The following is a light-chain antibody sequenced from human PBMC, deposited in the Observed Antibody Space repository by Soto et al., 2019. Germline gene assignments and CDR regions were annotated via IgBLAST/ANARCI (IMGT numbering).Light chain of an antibody. J-gene: IGLJ2*01. CDR1: SSNIGAGYD. CDR3: QSYDSSLVV. CDR2: GNS. V-gene: IGLV1-40*01. Sequence: QPVLTQPPSVSGAPGQRVTISCTGSSSNIGAGYDVHWYQQLPGTAPKLLIYGNSNRPSGVPDRFSGSKSGTSASLAITGLQAEDEADHYCQSYDSSLVVFGGGTKLTVL.